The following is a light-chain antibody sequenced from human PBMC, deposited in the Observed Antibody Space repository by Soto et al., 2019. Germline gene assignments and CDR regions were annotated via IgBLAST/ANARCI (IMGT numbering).Light chain of an antibody. CDR1: QSVSSSY. J-gene: IGKJ2*01. CDR2: GAS. V-gene: IGKV3-20*01. CDR3: QQYGSSPYT. Sequence: EIVLTQSPGTLSLSPGERATLSCRASQSVSSSYLAWYQQKPGQAPRLLIYGASNTATGIPDRFTGSGSRTDFTLTISRLEPEDFAVYYCQQYGSSPYTFGQGTKLEIK.